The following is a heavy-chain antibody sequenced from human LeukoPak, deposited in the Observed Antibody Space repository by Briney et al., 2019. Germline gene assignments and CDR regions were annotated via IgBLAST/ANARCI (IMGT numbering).Heavy chain of an antibody. CDR3: ARAGIMITFGGVTEYYFDY. CDR1: KFIFSSYW. J-gene: IGHJ4*02. V-gene: IGHV3-7*01. CDR2: IKQDGSEK. D-gene: IGHD3-16*01. Sequence: GGSLRLSCTSSKFIFSSYWMSWVRQAPGKGLEWVANIKQDGSEKYYVDSVKGRFTISRDNAKNSLYLQMNSLRAEDTAVYYCARAGIMITFGGVTEYYFDYWGQGTLVTVSS.